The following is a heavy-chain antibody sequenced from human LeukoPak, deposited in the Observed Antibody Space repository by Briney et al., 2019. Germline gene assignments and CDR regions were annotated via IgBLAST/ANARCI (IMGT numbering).Heavy chain of an antibody. CDR3: ARGPTTEYSILHGDY. Sequence: SQTLSLTCTVSGGSISSGGYYWSWIRQHPGKGLGWIGYIYYSGSTYYNPSLKSRVTISVDTSKNQFSLKLSSVTAADTAVYYCARGPTTEYSILHGDYWGQGTLVTVSS. CDR1: GGSISSGGYY. D-gene: IGHD6-6*01. CDR2: IYYSGST. V-gene: IGHV4-31*03. J-gene: IGHJ4*02.